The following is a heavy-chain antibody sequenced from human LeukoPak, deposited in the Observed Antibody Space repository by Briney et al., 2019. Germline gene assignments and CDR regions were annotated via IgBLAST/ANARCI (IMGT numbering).Heavy chain of an antibody. D-gene: IGHD2-2*01. J-gene: IGHJ4*02. Sequence: GASVEVSFKASGYRFIDYYVHWVRQAPGQGLEWMGWINPNNGGTNYAQKFYGRVTMTRDTSITTAYMELNRLTSDDTAAYYCARELGFCSSTSCPLYHYWGQGTLVTVSS. CDR2: INPNNGGT. CDR3: ARELGFCSSTSCPLYHY. CDR1: GYRFIDYY. V-gene: IGHV1-2*02.